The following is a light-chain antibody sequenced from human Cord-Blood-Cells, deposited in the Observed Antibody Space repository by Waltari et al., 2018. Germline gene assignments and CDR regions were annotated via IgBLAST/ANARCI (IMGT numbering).Light chain of an antibody. J-gene: IGKJ3*01. V-gene: IGKV1-39*01. CDR2: AAS. CDR1: QSISSY. CDR3: QQSYSTPFT. Sequence: IQMTQSPSSLSAPVGDSVTITCRASQSISSYLNWYQQKPGKAPKLLIYAASSLQSGVPSRFSGSGSGTDFTLTISSLQPEDFATYHCQQSYSTPFTFGPGTKVDIK.